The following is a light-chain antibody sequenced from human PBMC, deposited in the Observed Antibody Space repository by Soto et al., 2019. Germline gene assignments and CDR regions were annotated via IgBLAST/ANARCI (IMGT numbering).Light chain of an antibody. J-gene: IGKJ4*01. CDR3: QQRSNWPLT. CDR1: QSVSSY. CDR2: DAS. Sequence: EIVLTQSPANLSLSPGERATLSCRASQSVSSYLAWYQQKPGQAPRLLIYDASNRATGIPARFSGSGSGTDFTLTISSLEPADFAVYYCQQRSNWPLTFGGGTNVEIK. V-gene: IGKV3-11*01.